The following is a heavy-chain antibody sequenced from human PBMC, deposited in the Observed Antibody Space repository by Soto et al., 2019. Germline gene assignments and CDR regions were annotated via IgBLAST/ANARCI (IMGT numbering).Heavy chain of an antibody. CDR1: GCTLSRYA. Sequence: SVKVSCKASGCTLSRYASSWGLQAPGQGLEWMGGIIPIFGTASYAQKFQGRVTITADKSTSTAYMELSSLRSEDTAVYYCARVLYEGGGAAFDIWGQGTMVTV. D-gene: IGHD2-21*01. CDR3: ARVLYEGGGAAFDI. J-gene: IGHJ3*02. CDR2: IIPIFGTA. V-gene: IGHV1-69*06.